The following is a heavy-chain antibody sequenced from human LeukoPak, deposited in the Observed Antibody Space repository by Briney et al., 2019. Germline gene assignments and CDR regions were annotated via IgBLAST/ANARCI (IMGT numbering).Heavy chain of an antibody. V-gene: IGHV3-64D*06. CDR2: ISSDGVYT. Sequence: GGSLRLSCLASGFTFNLYSMHWVRQAPGKGLEFVSVISSDGVYTYYAYSVKGRFIISRDNSKNTVYLQMNSLRAEDTAVYYCAKPRYGGNWDAFDMWGQGTMDTVSS. D-gene: IGHD4-23*01. CDR1: GFTFNLYS. CDR3: AKPRYGGNWDAFDM. J-gene: IGHJ3*02.